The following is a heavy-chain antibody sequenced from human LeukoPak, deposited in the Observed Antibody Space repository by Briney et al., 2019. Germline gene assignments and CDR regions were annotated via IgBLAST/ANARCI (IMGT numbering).Heavy chain of an antibody. D-gene: IGHD6-13*01. V-gene: IGHV1-69*06. CDR1: GGTFSSYA. Sequence: ASVKVSCKASGGTFSSYAISWVRQAPGQGLEWMGGIIPIFGTANYAQKFQGRVTITADKSTSTAYMELSSLRSEDTAVYYCARDLIAAAGYHFDYWGQGTLVTVSS. CDR3: ARDLIAAAGYHFDY. J-gene: IGHJ4*02. CDR2: IIPIFGTA.